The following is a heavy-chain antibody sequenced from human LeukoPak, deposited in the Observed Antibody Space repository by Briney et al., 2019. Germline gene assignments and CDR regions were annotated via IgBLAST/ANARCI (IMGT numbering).Heavy chain of an antibody. CDR1: GFTFSSYA. Sequence: PGGSLRLSCAASGFTFSSYAMIWVRQAPGKGLEWVSGISGSGGTTYYADSVKGRFTISRDNSKNTLYLQMNSLRAEDTAVYYCASASSWYDPFDYWGQGTLVTVSS. J-gene: IGHJ4*02. D-gene: IGHD6-13*01. V-gene: IGHV3-23*01. CDR2: ISGSGGTT. CDR3: ASASSWYDPFDY.